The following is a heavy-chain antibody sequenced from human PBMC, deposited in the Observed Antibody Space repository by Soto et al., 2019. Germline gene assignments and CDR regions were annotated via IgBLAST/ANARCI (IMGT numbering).Heavy chain of an antibody. CDR3: ARHSLALRKNNWFDP. J-gene: IGHJ5*02. D-gene: IGHD3-3*02. CDR1: GDSIISSDFY. Sequence: SETLSITCTVSGDSIISSDFYWGWVRQPPGKGLEWIGSIFYLGSSYYNPSLKSRVTMSVDTSKNQFSLRLRSVTAADTALYFCARHSLALRKNNWFDPWGQGIMVTVSS. CDR2: IFYLGSS. V-gene: IGHV4-39*01.